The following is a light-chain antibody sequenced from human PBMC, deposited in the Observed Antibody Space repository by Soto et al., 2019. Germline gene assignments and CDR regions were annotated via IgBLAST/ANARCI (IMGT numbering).Light chain of an antibody. Sequence: EIALTQSPGTLSLSPGEGATLSCRASQSIDSGYLAWYQQKPGQAPRLLMYGASSRPTGISDRFSGSGSGTDFTLTISRLEPEDFAVYYCQQYGTPPFTFGQGTKLEIK. CDR1: QSIDSGY. V-gene: IGKV3-20*01. J-gene: IGKJ2*01. CDR2: GAS. CDR3: QQYGTPPFT.